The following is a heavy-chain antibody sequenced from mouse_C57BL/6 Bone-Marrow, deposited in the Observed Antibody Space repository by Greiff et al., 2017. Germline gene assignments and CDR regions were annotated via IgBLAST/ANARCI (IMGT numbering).Heavy chain of an antibody. Sequence: EVQLVESGGGLVQSGRSLRLSCATSGFTFSDFYMEWVRQAPGKGLEWIAASRNKANDYTTEYSASVKGRFIVSRDTSQSILYLQMNALRAEDTAIYYCARDAIYYYGSTYWYFDVWGTGTTVTVSS. CDR2: SRNKANDYTT. CDR3: ARDAIYYYGSTYWYFDV. J-gene: IGHJ1*03. CDR1: GFTFSDFY. D-gene: IGHD1-1*01. V-gene: IGHV7-1*01.